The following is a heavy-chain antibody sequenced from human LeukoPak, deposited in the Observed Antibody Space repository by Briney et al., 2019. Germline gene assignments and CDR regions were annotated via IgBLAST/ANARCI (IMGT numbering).Heavy chain of an antibody. Sequence: ASVKVSCKASGYTFTSYDINWVRQATGQGLEWMGWMNPNSGNTGYAQKFQGRVTITRNTSISTAYMELSSLRSEDTAVYYCARSDDNCSSTSCYLFDYWGQGTLVTVSS. D-gene: IGHD2-2*01. CDR1: GYTFTSYD. V-gene: IGHV1-8*03. CDR2: MNPNSGNT. CDR3: ARSDDNCSSTSCYLFDY. J-gene: IGHJ4*02.